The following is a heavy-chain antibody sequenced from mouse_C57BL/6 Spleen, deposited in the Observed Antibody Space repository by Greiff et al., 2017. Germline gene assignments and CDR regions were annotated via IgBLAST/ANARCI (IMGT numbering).Heavy chain of an antibody. D-gene: IGHD1-1*01. V-gene: IGHV1-63*01. Sequence: QVQLQQSGAELVRPGTSVKMSCKASGYTFTNYWIGWAKQRPGHGLEWIGDIYPGGGYTNYNEKFKGKATLTADKSSSPAYMQFSSLTSEDSAIYYCARGDYYGSSSCAMDYWGQGTSVTVSS. CDR3: ARGDYYGSSSCAMDY. CDR2: IYPGGGYT. CDR1: GYTFTNYW. J-gene: IGHJ4*01.